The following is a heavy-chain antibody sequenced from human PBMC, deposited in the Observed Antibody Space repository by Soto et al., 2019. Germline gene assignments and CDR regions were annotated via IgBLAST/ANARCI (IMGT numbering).Heavy chain of an antibody. CDR1: GGSISSGGYY. CDR3: ARAIWTGSDPYYYYGMDV. D-gene: IGHD3-9*01. V-gene: IGHV4-31*03. J-gene: IGHJ6*02. CDR2: IYYSGST. Sequence: PSETLSLTCTVSGGSISSGGYYWSWIRQHPGKGLEWIGYIYYSGSTYYNPSLKSRVTISVETSKNQFSLKLSSVTAADTAVYYCARAIWTGSDPYYYYGMDVWGQGTTVTV.